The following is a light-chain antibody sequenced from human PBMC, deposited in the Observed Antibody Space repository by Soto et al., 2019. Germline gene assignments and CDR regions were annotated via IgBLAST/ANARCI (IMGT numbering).Light chain of an antibody. CDR2: AVS. CDR1: SSDVGLYNY. CDR3: SSYATSSTLV. Sequence: QSVLTQPASVSGSPGQSITISCTGTSSDVGLYNYVSWYQHHPGKAPKLLIYAVSYRPSGVSNRFSASKSGDTASLTISGLQAEDEADYYCSSYATSSTLVFGTGTKVTVL. J-gene: IGLJ1*01. V-gene: IGLV2-14*01.